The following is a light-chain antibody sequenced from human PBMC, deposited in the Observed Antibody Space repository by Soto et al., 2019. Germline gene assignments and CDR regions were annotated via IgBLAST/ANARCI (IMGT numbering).Light chain of an antibody. J-gene: IGKJ5*01. CDR2: AAS. CDR1: QSISSY. Sequence: DIQMTQSPSSLSASVGDRVTITCRASQSISSYLNWYQQKPGKAPKLLIYAASSLQSGVPSRFSGSGSGTDFTLTISSLQPVVFATDYSQHNYSTPIAFGQGTRLEIK. CDR3: QHNYSTPIA. V-gene: IGKV1-39*01.